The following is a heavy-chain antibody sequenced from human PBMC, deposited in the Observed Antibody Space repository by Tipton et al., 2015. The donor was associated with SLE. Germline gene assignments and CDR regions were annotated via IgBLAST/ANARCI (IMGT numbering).Heavy chain of an antibody. V-gene: IGHV4-34*01. CDR1: GGSFSGYY. Sequence: TLSLTCAVYGGSFSGYYWSWIRQTPGKGLVWLGEINHIGSTNYNPSLKSRVTISVDTAKNQFSLKLSSVTAADTAVYYCARHDPTTPDAFDIRGQGTMVTVSS. CDR3: ARHDPTTPDAFDI. J-gene: IGHJ3*02. CDR2: INHIGST. D-gene: IGHD2-15*01.